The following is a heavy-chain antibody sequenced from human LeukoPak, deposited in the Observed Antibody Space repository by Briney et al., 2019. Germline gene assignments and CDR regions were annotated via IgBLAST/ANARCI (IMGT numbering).Heavy chain of an antibody. J-gene: IGHJ4*02. D-gene: IGHD6-19*01. CDR1: GFTFSSYG. CDR3: ARVAGSSGGPFDY. V-gene: IGHV3-30*02. CDR2: IRYDGGNK. Sequence: PGGSLRLSCAASGFTFSSYGMPWVRQAPAKGLERVAFIRYDGGNKYYADSVKGRFTISRDNSKHTLYLQMNSLRAEDTAVYYCARVAGSSGGPFDYWGQGTLVTVSS.